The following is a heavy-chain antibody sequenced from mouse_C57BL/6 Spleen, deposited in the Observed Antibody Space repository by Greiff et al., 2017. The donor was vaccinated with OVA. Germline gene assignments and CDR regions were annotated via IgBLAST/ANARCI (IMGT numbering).Heavy chain of an antibody. CDR2: IDPANGNT. D-gene: IGHD1-1*01. V-gene: IGHV14-3*01. CDR1: GFNIKNTY. CDR3: ARGHYGSSYGYFDY. J-gene: IGHJ2*01. Sequence: EVQRVESVAELVRPGASVKLSCTASGFNIKNTYMHWVKQRPEQGLEWIGRIDPANGNTKYAPKFQGKATITADTSSNTAYLQLSSLTSEDTAIYYCARGHYGSSYGYFDYWGQGTTLTVSS.